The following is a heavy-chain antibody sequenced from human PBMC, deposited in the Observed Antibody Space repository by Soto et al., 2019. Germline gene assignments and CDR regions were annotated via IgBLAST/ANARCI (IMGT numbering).Heavy chain of an antibody. Sequence: QVQLVESGGGVVQPGRSLRLSCAASGFTLSRYGMHWVRQAPGKGLEWVAVISFEGNTQYYADSVKGRFTISRDNSKDTLSLQIQSLRPEDTAVYYCARGAEHQLLSRDYFYGMDVWGQGTTVSVSS. CDR3: ARGAEHQLLSRDYFYGMDV. V-gene: IGHV3-30*05. D-gene: IGHD1-1*01. CDR2: ISFEGNTQ. J-gene: IGHJ6*02. CDR1: GFTLSRYG.